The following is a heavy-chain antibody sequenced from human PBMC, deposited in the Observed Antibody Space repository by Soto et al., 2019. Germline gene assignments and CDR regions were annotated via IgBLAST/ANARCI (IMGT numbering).Heavy chain of an antibody. V-gene: IGHV4-59*01. D-gene: IGHD5-12*01. J-gene: IGHJ4*02. CDR3: ARVRGYDLYYFDY. CDR2: IYYSGST. Sequence: ALELLSHTYTVSGGSIGGYDGSWIRQPPGKGLEWIGYIYYSGSTNYNPSLKSRVTISVDTSKNQFSLKLSSVTAADTAVYYCARVRGYDLYYFDYWGQGTLVTVSS. CDR1: GGSIGGYD.